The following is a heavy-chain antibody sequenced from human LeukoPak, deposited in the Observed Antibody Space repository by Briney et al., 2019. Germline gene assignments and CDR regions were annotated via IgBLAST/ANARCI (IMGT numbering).Heavy chain of an antibody. V-gene: IGHV1-58*01. D-gene: IGHD5-18*01. CDR1: GFSFTNSA. CDR3: AAGYIGGAMVTNAFDI. Sequence: TSVKVSCKASGFSFTNSAVQWVRQARGQGLEWIGWIVVGSGNTIYVQKFQERVTITRDMSTSTAYMELSGLRSEDTAVYYCAAGYIGGAMVTNAFDIWGQGTMVTVSS. CDR2: IVVGSGNT. J-gene: IGHJ3*02.